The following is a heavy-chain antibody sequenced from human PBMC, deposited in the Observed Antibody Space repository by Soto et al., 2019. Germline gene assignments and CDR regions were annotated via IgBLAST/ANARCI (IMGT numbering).Heavy chain of an antibody. D-gene: IGHD6-19*01. CDR3: AKDQNQWLAQYYFDY. CDR1: GFTFSSYA. CDR2: ISYDGSKK. V-gene: IGHV3-30*18. Sequence: GSLRLSCAASGFTFSSYAMHWVRQAPGKGLEWVAVISYDGSKKFYADSVKGRFTISRDDSKNTVYLQMNSLRTEDTAIYHCAKDQNQWLAQYYFDYWGQGTLVTVSS. J-gene: IGHJ4*02.